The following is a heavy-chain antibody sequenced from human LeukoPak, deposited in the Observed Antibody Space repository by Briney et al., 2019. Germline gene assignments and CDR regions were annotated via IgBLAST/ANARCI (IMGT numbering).Heavy chain of an antibody. Sequence: PSETLSLTCTVSGGSISNYYWSWLRQHPGKGLEWIGYIYYSGSTNYNPSLKSRVTISLDTSKNQFPLKLSSVTTADTAVYYCARDLYGGNPFDFWGQGTLVIVSS. J-gene: IGHJ4*02. CDR3: ARDLYGGNPFDF. CDR1: GGSISNYY. D-gene: IGHD4-23*01. V-gene: IGHV4-59*01. CDR2: IYYSGST.